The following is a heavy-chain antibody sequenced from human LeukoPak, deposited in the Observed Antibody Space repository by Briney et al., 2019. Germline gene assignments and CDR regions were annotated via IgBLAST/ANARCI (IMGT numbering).Heavy chain of an antibody. CDR3: ARDRGGWFDP. Sequence: GRSLRLPCAASGFTFSSYAMHWVRQAPGKGLEWVAVISYDGSNKYYADSVKGRFTISRDNSKNTLYLQMNSLRAEDTAVYYCARDRGGWFDPWGQGTLVTVSS. V-gene: IGHV3-30-3*01. CDR2: ISYDGSNK. CDR1: GFTFSSYA. J-gene: IGHJ5*02. D-gene: IGHD3-16*01.